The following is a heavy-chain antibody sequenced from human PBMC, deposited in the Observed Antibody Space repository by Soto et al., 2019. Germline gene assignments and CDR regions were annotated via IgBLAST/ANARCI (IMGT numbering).Heavy chain of an antibody. CDR3: VKEAAGRVAARFDH. V-gene: IGHV3-23*01. Sequence: DVQVLESGGGLVQPGGSLRLSCAASGFSFTSYAMSWVRQTPGKGLDWVSAITDTGDETYYSDSVKGRFAISRDNSKNMLYLQMNSLRAEDTALYYCVKEAAGRVAARFDHWGHGSLVTVSS. D-gene: IGHD6-13*01. CDR1: GFSFTSYA. CDR2: ITDTGDET. J-gene: IGHJ4*01.